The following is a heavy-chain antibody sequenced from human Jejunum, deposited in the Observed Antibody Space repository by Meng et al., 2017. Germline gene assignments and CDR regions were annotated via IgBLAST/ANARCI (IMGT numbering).Heavy chain of an antibody. V-gene: IGHV4-61*08. D-gene: IGHD6-6*01. CDR3: AHSSSSSSFGFDY. J-gene: IGHJ4*02. CDR1: GGSVSSAAYY. CDR2: IYYSGGT. Sequence: QESGPGLVRPSETRSLTCTVSGGSVSSAAYYWNWIRQPPGKGLEWIGYIYYSGGTTYSPSLNSRVTISIDTAKNQVSLKVSSVTAADTAVYYCAHSSSSSSFGFDYWGQGTLVTVSS.